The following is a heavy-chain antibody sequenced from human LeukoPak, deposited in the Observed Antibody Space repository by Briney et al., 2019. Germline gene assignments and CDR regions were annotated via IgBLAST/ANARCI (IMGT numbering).Heavy chain of an antibody. CDR3: AKRGLWIGLNAFDI. D-gene: IGHD3-3*01. CDR2: ISYDGSNK. Sequence: PGRSLGLSCAASGFTFSSYGMHWVRQAPGKGLEWVAVISYDGSNKYYADSVKGRFTISRDNSKNTLYLQMNSLRAEDTAVYYCAKRGLWIGLNAFDIWGQGTMVTVSS. J-gene: IGHJ3*02. CDR1: GFTFSSYG. V-gene: IGHV3-30*18.